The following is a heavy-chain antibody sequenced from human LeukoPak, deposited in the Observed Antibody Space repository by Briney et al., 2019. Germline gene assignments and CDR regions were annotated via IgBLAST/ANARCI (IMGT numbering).Heavy chain of an antibody. V-gene: IGHV4-59*01. D-gene: IGHD2-2*01. Sequence: SETLSLTCTVSGGSISSYYWSWIRQPPGKGLEWIGYIYYSGSTNYNPSLKSRVTISVDTSKNQFSLKLSSVTAADTAVYYCARRDRITLPAAPFDYWGQGTLVTVSS. CDR3: ARRDRITLPAAPFDY. J-gene: IGHJ4*02. CDR2: IYYSGST. CDR1: GGSISSYY.